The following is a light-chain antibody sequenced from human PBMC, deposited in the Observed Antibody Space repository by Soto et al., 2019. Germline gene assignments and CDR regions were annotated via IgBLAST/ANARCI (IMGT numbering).Light chain of an antibody. J-gene: IGKJ1*01. CDR3: QQYKNWPQ. Sequence: EIVMTQSPATLSVSPWERANLSCRASQSVSINLAWYQEKPGQAPRLLLYGASTRATGIPARISGSGSGTAFTLTISSPQCEEFAVDYCQQYKNWPQFGQGTKVEI. CDR1: QSVSIN. CDR2: GAS. V-gene: IGKV3-15*01.